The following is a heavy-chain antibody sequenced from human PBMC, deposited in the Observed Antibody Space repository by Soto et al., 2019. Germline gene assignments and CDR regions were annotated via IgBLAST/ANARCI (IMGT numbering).Heavy chain of an antibody. J-gene: IGHJ4*02. CDR3: AAGGGLPRYY. V-gene: IGHV4-30-2*01. CDR1: GGSISSGGYS. D-gene: IGHD5-12*01. CDR2: IYHSGST. Sequence: PSETLSFTCAVSGGSISSGGYSWSWIRQPPGKGLEWIGYIYHSGSTYYNPSLKSRVTISVDRSKNQFSLKLSSVTAADTAVYYCAAGGGLPRYYWGQGTLVTVSS.